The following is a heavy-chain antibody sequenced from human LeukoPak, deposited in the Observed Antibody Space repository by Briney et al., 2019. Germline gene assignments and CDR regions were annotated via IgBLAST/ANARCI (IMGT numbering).Heavy chain of an antibody. D-gene: IGHD6-13*01. CDR1: GFTFSSYA. CDR3: ARDRVEDSSSYYYYYYMDV. V-gene: IGHV3-23*01. CDR2: FSGSGGST. Sequence: PGGSLRLSCAASGFTFSSYAMSWVRQAPGEGLQWVSSFSGSGGSTYYADSVKGRFTISRDNSKNTLYLQMNSLRAEDTAVYYCARDRVEDSSSYYYYYYMDVWGKGTTVTISS. J-gene: IGHJ6*03.